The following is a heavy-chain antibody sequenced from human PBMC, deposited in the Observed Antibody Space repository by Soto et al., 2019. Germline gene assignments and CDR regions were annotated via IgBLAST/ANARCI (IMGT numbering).Heavy chain of an antibody. CDR3: ARGFYDSYGMDV. CDR1: GFTFSSYA. D-gene: IGHD3-22*01. V-gene: IGHV3-64*01. CDR2: ISSNGGST. Sequence: SLRLSCAASGFTFSSYAMHWVRQAPGKGLEYVSAISSNGGSTYYANSVKGRFTISRDSSKNTLYLQMGSLRAEDMAVYYCARGFYDSYGMDVWGQGTTVTVSS. J-gene: IGHJ6*02.